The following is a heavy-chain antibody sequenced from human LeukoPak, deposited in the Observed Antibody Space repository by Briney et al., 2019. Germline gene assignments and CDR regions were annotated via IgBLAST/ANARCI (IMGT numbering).Heavy chain of an antibody. CDR3: ASTGYSSGWYEGPDY. CDR1: GFTVGSNY. V-gene: IGHV3-53*01. CDR2: IHSGGST. Sequence: GGSLRLSCAASGFTVGSNYMSWVRQAPGKGLEWVSGIHSGGSTYYADSVKGRFTISRDNSKNTLYLQMNSLRAEDTAVYYCASTGYSSGWYEGPDYWGQGTLVTVSS. J-gene: IGHJ4*02. D-gene: IGHD6-19*01.